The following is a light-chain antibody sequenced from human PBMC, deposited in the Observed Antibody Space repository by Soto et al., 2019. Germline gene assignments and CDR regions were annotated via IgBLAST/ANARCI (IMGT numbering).Light chain of an antibody. CDR1: QSLSNN. Sequence: EIVLTQSPGTLSLSPGERATLSCRASQSLSNNIYLAWYQQKPGQAPRLLIYGASSRATGIPARFSGSGSGTEFTLTISSLQAEDFAIYYCQHYNNWPPWTFGQGTKVDIK. J-gene: IGKJ1*01. CDR2: GAS. CDR3: QHYNNWPPWT. V-gene: IGKV3-15*01.